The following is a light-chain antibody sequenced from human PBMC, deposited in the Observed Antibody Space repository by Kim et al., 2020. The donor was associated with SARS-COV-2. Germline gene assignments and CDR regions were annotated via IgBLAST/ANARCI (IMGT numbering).Light chain of an antibody. J-gene: IGLJ2*01. Sequence: SVKLTCTLSSGHSSYAIAWHQQQPEKGPRYLMKLNSDGSHSKGDGIPDHFSGSSSGAERYLTISSLQSEDEADYYCQTWGTGIVVFGGGTQLTVL. CDR2: LNSDGSH. V-gene: IGLV4-69*01. CDR1: SGHSSYA. CDR3: QTWGTGIVV.